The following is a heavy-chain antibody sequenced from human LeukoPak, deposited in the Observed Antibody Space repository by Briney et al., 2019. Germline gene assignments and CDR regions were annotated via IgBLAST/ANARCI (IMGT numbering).Heavy chain of an antibody. CDR1: GVSISSGDYY. J-gene: IGHJ3*02. V-gene: IGHV4-61*03. CDR3: ARGLLNYYDSSLDAFDI. D-gene: IGHD3-22*01. Sequence: SETLSLTCTVSGVSISSGDYYWSWIRQPPGKGLEWIGYIYYSGSTNYNPSLKSRVTISVDTSKNDFSLNLSSVTAADTAVYYCARGLLNYYDSSLDAFDIWGQGTVSPSL. CDR2: IYYSGST.